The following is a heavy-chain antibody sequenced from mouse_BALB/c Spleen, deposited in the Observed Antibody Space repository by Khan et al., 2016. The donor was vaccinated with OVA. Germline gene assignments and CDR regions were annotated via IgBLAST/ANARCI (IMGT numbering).Heavy chain of an antibody. V-gene: IGHV3-8*02. CDR3: ARSTYRDALAY. CDR1: GDTISSGY. D-gene: IGHD2-14*01. Sequence: MQLQESGPSLVQPSQTLSLTCSVTGDTISSGYWSWIRKVPGNKLEYMGYMNSCGYAYYNPSHKSRSSITRHTSKTQYYLQLNSVTTEDTATYYCARSTYRDALAYWGQGTLVTVSA. CDR2: MNSCGYA. J-gene: IGHJ3*01.